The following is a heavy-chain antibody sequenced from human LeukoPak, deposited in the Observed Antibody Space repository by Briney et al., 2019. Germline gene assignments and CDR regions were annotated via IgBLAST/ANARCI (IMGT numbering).Heavy chain of an antibody. CDR3: ARTGGYMVWGVQNWFDP. CDR1: GGSISTSYY. V-gene: IGHV4-39*01. Sequence: SETLSLTCTVSGGSISTSYYWGWVRQAPGKGLEWIGSGTSYYNPSLKSRVTISVDTSRNLFSLKLTSVTAADTAVYYCARTGGYMVWGVQNWFDPWGQGTLVTVSS. J-gene: IGHJ5*02. D-gene: IGHD3-10*01. CDR2: GTS.